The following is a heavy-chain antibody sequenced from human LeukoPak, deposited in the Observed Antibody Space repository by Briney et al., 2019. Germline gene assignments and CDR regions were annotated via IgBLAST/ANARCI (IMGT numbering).Heavy chain of an antibody. J-gene: IGHJ4*02. CDR3: ARRRAAAGPFDY. D-gene: IGHD6-13*01. Sequence: PSETLSLTCTVSGGSISSSNYCWGWIRQPPGKGLEWIGSIYYSGTTYYNPSLKSRVTISVDTSKNQFSLKLTSVTAADTAVYYCARRRAAAGPFDYWGRGTLVTVSS. CDR2: IYYSGTT. V-gene: IGHV4-39*01. CDR1: GGSISSSNYC.